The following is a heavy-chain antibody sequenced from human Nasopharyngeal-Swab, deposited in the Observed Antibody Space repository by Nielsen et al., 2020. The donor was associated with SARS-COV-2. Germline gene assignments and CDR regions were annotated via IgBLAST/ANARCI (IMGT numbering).Heavy chain of an antibody. V-gene: IGHV1-24*01. Sequence: ASVKVSCKVSGYTLTELSMHWVRQAPGKGFEWMGGFDPEDGETIYAQKFQGRVTMTEDTSTDTAYMELSSLRSEDTAVYYCATSPAMVRDNWFDPWGQGTLVTVSP. D-gene: IGHD5-18*01. CDR2: FDPEDGET. J-gene: IGHJ5*02. CDR1: GYTLTELS. CDR3: ATSPAMVRDNWFDP.